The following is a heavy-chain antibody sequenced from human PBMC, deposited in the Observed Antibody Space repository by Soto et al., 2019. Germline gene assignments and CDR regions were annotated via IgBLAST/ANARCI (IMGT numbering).Heavy chain of an antibody. J-gene: IGHJ3*02. V-gene: IGHV3-30*18. CDR2: ISYDGSNK. Sequence: GGSLRLACAASGFTFSSYGIHWVRQAPGKGLEWVSVISYDGSNKYYADSVKGRFTISRDNSKNTLYLQMNSLRAEDTAVYYCAKVLRHDAFDIWGQGTMVTVS. CDR3: AKVLRHDAFDI. CDR1: GFTFSSYG.